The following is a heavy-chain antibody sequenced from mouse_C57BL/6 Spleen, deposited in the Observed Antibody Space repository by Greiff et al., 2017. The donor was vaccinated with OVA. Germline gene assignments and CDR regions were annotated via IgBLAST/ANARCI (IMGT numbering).Heavy chain of an antibody. CDR2: IDPSASYT. CDR1: GYTFTSYW. D-gene: IGHD1-1*01. CDR3: ARENYGSSYVSDY. V-gene: IGHV1-50*01. J-gene: IGHJ2*01. Sequence: QVQLQQPGAELVKPGASVKLSCKASGYTFTSYWMQWVKQRPGQGLEWIGEIDPSASYTNYNQKFKGKAPLTVDKSSSTAYMQLSSLTSEDSSVYYCARENYGSSYVSDYWGQGTTLTVSS.